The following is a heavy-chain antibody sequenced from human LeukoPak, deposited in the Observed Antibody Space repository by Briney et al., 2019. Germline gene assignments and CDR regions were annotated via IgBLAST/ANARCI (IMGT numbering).Heavy chain of an antibody. Sequence: GGSLRLSCAASGFTFSSYAMSWVRQAPGKGPEWVSAISHSGGTTYYADSVKGRFTITRDNSKNTLYLQMNSLRAEDTAVYYCAKLMSPSVYRGTFDYWGQGTLVTVSS. CDR3: AKLMSPSVYRGTFDY. V-gene: IGHV3-23*01. D-gene: IGHD2-8*01. J-gene: IGHJ4*02. CDR1: GFTFSSYA. CDR2: ISHSGGTT.